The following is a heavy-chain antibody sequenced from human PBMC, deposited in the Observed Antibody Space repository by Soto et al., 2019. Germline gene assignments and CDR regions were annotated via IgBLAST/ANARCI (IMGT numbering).Heavy chain of an antibody. CDR3: VRDTYYYHSSGPAPFEY. D-gene: IGHD3-22*01. Sequence: QIQLVQSGTEVKRSGASVKVSCKTSGYSFTTYGLSWVRQAPGRGLEWVGWISGYNGNTNYAQKFQGTVILTTDTPTTAGYMEIKSLSSHDTAVYYCVRDTYYYHSSGPAPFEYWGQGTQVTVSS. J-gene: IGHJ4*02. CDR2: ISGYNGNT. V-gene: IGHV1-18*01. CDR1: GYSFTTYG.